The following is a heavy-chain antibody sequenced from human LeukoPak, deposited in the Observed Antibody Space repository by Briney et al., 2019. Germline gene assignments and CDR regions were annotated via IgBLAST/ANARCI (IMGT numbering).Heavy chain of an antibody. CDR1: GFPFSDVW. CDR3: TTDWYYYDSSGYYPIF. J-gene: IGHJ4*02. Sequence: PGGSLRLSCAASGFPFSDVWMSWVRQAPGEGREWVGRIKSKADGGTADYAAPLKGRFTFSRDDSKNTLYLEMKSLKTEATAVYYCTTDWYYYDSSGYYPIFWGQGTLVTVSS. CDR2: IKSKADGGTA. V-gene: IGHV3-15*01. D-gene: IGHD3-22*01.